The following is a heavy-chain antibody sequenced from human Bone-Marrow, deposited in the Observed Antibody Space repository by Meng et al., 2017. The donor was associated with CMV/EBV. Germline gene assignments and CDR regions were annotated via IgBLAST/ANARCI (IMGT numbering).Heavy chain of an antibody. Sequence: GESLKISCAASGFTFSNAWMSWVRQAPGKGLEWVGRINSKTDGGTTDYAAPVKGRFTISRDDSKNTLYLQMNSLKTENTAVYYCTTYHPRKTYWVQGTLVTVSS. CDR3: TTYHPRKTY. J-gene: IGHJ4*02. CDR2: INSKTDGGTT. V-gene: IGHV3-15*01. CDR1: GFTFSNAW.